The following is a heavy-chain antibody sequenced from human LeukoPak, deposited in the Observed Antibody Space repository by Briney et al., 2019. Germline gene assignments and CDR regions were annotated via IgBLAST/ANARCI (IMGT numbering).Heavy chain of an antibody. Sequence: PSQPLSMTCKDSRSSIPTGRYSWCSHPQPTRTALHWIGRTYSSGGTSSNPSLPGPANRSIDMSKNKVSLDVSSVTAEDTDVYYCARGDWQYSNNWSNWFDPWGQGTLVTVSS. CDR1: RSSIPTGRYS. V-gene: IGHV4-61*02. CDR3: ARGDWQYSNNWSNWFDP. D-gene: IGHD6-13*01. CDR2: TYSSGGT. J-gene: IGHJ5*02.